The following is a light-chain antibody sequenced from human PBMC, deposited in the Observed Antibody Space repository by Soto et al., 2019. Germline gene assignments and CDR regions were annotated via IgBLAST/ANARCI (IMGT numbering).Light chain of an antibody. J-gene: IGKJ2*01. Sequence: DIQMTQSPSTLSASVGDRVTITCRASQSISSWLAWYQQKPGKAPKLLIYKASSLESGVPSRFSGSGSGTAFTLTVSSLQPDDFATYSCQQYNSRYTFGQGTKLEIK. CDR2: KAS. CDR1: QSISSW. V-gene: IGKV1-5*03. CDR3: QQYNSRYT.